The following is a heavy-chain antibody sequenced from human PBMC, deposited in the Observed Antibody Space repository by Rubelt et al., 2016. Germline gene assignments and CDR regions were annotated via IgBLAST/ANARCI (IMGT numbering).Heavy chain of an antibody. J-gene: IGHJ4*02. CDR3: ARFAIGGHSSGYLFDY. V-gene: IGHV1-2*02. D-gene: IGHD3-22*01. CDR2: LNPNSGGT. Sequence: QVQLVQSGAEVKKPGASVKVSCKASGYTFTGYYMHWVRQAPGQGLEWMGWLNPNSGGTHYAQKFQGRVTMTRDSSISTAYMELSRLGSDDTAVYYCARFAIGGHSSGYLFDYWGQGTLGTVSS. CDR1: GYTFTGYY.